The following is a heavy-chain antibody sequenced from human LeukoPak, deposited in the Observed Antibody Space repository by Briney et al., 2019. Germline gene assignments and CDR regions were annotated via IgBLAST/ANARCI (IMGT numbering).Heavy chain of an antibody. Sequence: GGSLRLSCAAYGFTFSSYWLHWVRQAPGKGLVWVSRINSDGSSTSYADSVRGRFTISRDNAKNTLYRQMNSLRAEDTAVYYCARSESPYYYYYMDVWGKGTTVTVSS. CDR2: INSDGSST. V-gene: IGHV3-74*01. CDR1: GFTFSSYW. CDR3: ARSESPYYYYYMDV. J-gene: IGHJ6*03.